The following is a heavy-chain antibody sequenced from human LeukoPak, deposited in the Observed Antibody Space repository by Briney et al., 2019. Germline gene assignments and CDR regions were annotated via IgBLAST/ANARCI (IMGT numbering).Heavy chain of an antibody. CDR3: AKDPRTMVQPPESIH. D-gene: IGHD3-10*01. Sequence: PGGSLRLSCAASGFTFSSYAMSWVRQAPGNGLEGVAVISYDGSNKYYADSVKGRFTISGDNYKHTLYLKMNSLRAEDTAVYYCAKDPRTMVQPPESIHWGQGTQVTVSS. V-gene: IGHV3-30*18. CDR2: ISYDGSNK. J-gene: IGHJ4*02. CDR1: GFTFSSYA.